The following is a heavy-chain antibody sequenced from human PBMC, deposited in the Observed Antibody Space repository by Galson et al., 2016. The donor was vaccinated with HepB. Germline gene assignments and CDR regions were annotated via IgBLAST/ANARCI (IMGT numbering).Heavy chain of an antibody. V-gene: IGHV3-23*01. CDR3: ARFTQEWLDRVYYFDY. Sequence: SLRLPCAASGFTFGRYAMSWVRQAPGKGLEWVSAISGDGGSTYYAGSVQGRFTSSRDRSTNTMYLQMNSLRTDDTAVYYCARFTQEWLDRVYYFDYWGQGTLVTVSS. CDR2: ISGDGGST. J-gene: IGHJ4*02. CDR1: GFTFGRYA. D-gene: IGHD6-19*01.